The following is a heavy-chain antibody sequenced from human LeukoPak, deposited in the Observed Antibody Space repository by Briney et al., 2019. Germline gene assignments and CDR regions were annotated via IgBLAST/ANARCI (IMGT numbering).Heavy chain of an antibody. CDR3: ARVPGSSGSIDY. V-gene: IGHV1-58*01. Sequence: SVKVSCKASGFTFTSSAVQWVRQARGQRLEWIGWIVVGSGNTNYAQKFQERVTITRDMSTSTAYMELSSLRAEDTAVYYCARVPGSSGSIDYWGQGTLVTVSS. D-gene: IGHD3-22*01. CDR1: GFTFTSSA. CDR2: IVVGSGNT. J-gene: IGHJ4*02.